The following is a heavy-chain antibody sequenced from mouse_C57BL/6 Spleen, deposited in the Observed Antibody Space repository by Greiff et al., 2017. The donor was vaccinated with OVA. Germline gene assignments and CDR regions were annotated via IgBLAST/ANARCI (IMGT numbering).Heavy chain of an antibody. Sequence: QVHVKQPGAELVKPGASVKLSCKASGYTFTSYWMQWVQQRPGQGLEWIGEIDPSDSYTNYNQKFKGKATLTVDTSSSTAYMQLSSLTSEDSAVYYCARGYYYGSSHYYAMDYWGQGTSGTVSS. V-gene: IGHV1-50*01. CDR1: GYTFTSYW. J-gene: IGHJ4*01. CDR2: IDPSDSYT. CDR3: ARGYYYGSSHYYAMDY. D-gene: IGHD1-1*01.